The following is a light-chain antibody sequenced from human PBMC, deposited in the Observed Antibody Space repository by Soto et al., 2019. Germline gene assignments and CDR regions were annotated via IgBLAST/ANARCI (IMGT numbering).Light chain of an antibody. J-gene: IGKJ5*01. V-gene: IGKV3-20*01. CDR2: GAS. CDR3: QQYGSSPLVT. CDR1: QSVSSN. Sequence: EIVMTHSPATLSVSPGERATLSCRASQSVSSNLAWYQQKPGQAPRLLIYGASSRATGIPERFSGSGSGTDFTLTISRLEPEDFAVYYCQQYGSSPLVTFGQGTLLEIK.